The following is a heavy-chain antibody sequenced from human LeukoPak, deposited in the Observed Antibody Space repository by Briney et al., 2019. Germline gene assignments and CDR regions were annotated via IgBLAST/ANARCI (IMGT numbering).Heavy chain of an antibody. CDR1: GFTVGTYY. D-gene: IGHD4-11*01. Sequence: GGSLRLSCTASGFTVGTYYMSWVRQAPGKGLEWVSVIYNGTKTDYADSVKGRFTISRDNSKNTLYLQMNSLRAEDTAVYYCAKGRENSNYAWGQGTLVTVSS. CDR3: AKGRENSNYA. J-gene: IGHJ5*02. V-gene: IGHV3-53*01. CDR2: IYNGTKT.